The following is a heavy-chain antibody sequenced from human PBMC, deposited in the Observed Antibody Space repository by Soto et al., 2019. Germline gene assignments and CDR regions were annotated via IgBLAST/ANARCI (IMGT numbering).Heavy chain of an antibody. J-gene: IGHJ4*02. CDR1: GFTFSSYA. D-gene: IGHD1-7*01. Sequence: GGSLRLSCAASGFTFSSYAMSRVRQAPGKGLEWVSAISGSGGSTYYADSVKGRFTISRDNSKNTLYLQMNSLRAEDTAVYYCAKDTMETGTTCWNYWGQGTLVTVSS. CDR2: ISGSGGST. CDR3: AKDTMETGTTCWNY. V-gene: IGHV3-23*01.